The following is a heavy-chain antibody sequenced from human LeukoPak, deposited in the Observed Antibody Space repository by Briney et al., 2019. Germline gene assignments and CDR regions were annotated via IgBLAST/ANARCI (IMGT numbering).Heavy chain of an antibody. V-gene: IGHV4-4*07. CDR2: IYTSGST. D-gene: IGHD3-22*01. CDR1: GGSISSYY. Sequence: PSETLSLTCTVSGGSISSYYWSWIRQPAGQGLELIGRIYTSGSTNYNPSLTSRVTMSVDTSKNQFSLTLSSVTAADTAVYYCARDVGFYDSSGYYHYFDYWGQGTLVTVSS. J-gene: IGHJ4*02. CDR3: ARDVGFYDSSGYYHYFDY.